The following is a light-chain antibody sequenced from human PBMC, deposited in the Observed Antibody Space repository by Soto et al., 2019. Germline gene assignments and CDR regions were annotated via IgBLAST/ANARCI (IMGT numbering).Light chain of an antibody. J-gene: IGKJ5*01. CDR3: QQRYSTPID. CDR1: QSISSY. CDR2: AAS. Sequence: DIQMTQSPSSLSASVGDRVTITCRASQSISSYLNWYQQKPGKAPKLLIYAASSLQSGVPSRFSGSGSGKDFTLAISSLQPEDFATYYCQQRYSTPIDFGQGTRLESK. V-gene: IGKV1-39*01.